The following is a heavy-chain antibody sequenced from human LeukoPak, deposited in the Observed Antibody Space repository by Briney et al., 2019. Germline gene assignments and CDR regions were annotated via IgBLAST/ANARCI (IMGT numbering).Heavy chain of an antibody. D-gene: IGHD2-2*02. V-gene: IGHV3-7*01. CDR1: GFTFSSYW. CDR3: ARAEVGFRVPAAIVRY. Sequence: GGSLRLSCAASGFTFSSYWMSWVRQAPGKGLEWVANIKQDGSEKYYVDSVKGRFTISRGNAKNSLYLQMNSLRAEDTAVYYCARAEVGFRVPAAIVRYWGQGTLVTVSS. J-gene: IGHJ4*02. CDR2: IKQDGSEK.